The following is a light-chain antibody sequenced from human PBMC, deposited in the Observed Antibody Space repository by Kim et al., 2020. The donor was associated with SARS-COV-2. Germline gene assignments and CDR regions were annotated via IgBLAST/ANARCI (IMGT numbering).Light chain of an antibody. CDR1: NIGSKN. V-gene: IGLV3-9*01. J-gene: IGLJ2*01. CDR2: RDS. CDR3: QVWDSSVV. Sequence: VSVALGQTARITCGGNNIGSKNVHWYQQKPGQAPVLVIYRDSNWPSGIPERFSGSNSGNTATLTISRAQAGDEADYYCQVWDSSVVFGGGTQLTVL.